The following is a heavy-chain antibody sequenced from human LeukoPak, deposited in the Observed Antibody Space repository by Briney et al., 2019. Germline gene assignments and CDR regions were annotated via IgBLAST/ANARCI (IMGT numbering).Heavy chain of an antibody. Sequence: GTLSLTCTVSGDSINSLDLWSWVRQPPGKGLEWVANIKEDGSVKYYVDSVKGRFTISRDNTKNALYLQMNSLRADDTAVYFCARDSTWLLDYWGQGTLITVSS. CDR3: ARDSTWLLDY. J-gene: IGHJ4*02. V-gene: IGHV3-7*03. CDR2: IKEDGSVK. D-gene: IGHD6-19*01. CDR1: GDSINSLDL.